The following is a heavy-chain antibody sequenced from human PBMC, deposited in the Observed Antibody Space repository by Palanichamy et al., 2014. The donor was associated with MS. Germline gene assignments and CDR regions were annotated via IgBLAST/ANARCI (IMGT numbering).Heavy chain of an antibody. CDR3: ARSRGYASGGGLDY. V-gene: IGHV3-66*01. CDR2: IYSGGTT. J-gene: IGHJ4*02. Sequence: EVQLVESGGGLVQPGGSLRLSCAASGLTVSSNYMSWVRQAPGKGLEWVSVIYSGGTTYYADSVKGRFTISRDTSKNTVYLQMNSLRVEDTAVYYCARSRGYASGGGLDYWGRGTLATVSS. D-gene: IGHD5-18*01. CDR1: GLTVSSNY.